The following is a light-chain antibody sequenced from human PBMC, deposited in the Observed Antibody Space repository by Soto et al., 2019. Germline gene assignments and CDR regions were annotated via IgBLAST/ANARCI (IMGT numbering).Light chain of an antibody. CDR1: QSISSYY. Sequence: EIVLTQSPGTLSLSPGERATLSCRASQSISSYYLAWYQQKPGQAPRLLIHAASTRATGIPDRFSGSGSETDCRLTIIRLEPEELAVYYCQQYGSSRPWTFGQGTRV. CDR3: QQYGSSRPWT. V-gene: IGKV3-20*01. CDR2: AAS. J-gene: IGKJ1*01.